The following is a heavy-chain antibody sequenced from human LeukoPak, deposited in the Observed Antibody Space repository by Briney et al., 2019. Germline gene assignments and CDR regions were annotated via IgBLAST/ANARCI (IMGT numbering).Heavy chain of an antibody. Sequence: PGGSLRLSCATSGFTLSEHLMDWARQAPGKGLEWVSYISSSGSTVYYADSVKGRFTISRDNAKNSLYLQMNSLRAEDTAVYYCARGDGYSSYYFDYWGQGTLVTVSS. CDR3: ARGDGYSSYYFDY. V-gene: IGHV3-11*04. CDR1: GFTLSEHL. CDR2: ISSSGSTV. D-gene: IGHD5-24*01. J-gene: IGHJ4*02.